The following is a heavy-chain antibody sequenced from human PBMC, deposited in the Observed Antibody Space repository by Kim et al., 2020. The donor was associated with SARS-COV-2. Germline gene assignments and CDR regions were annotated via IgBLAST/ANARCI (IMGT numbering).Heavy chain of an antibody. Sequence: SETLSLTCTVSGGSISSYYWSWIRQPPGKGLEWIGYIYYSGSTNYNPSLKSRVTISVDTSKNQFSLKLSSVTAADTAVYYCARVTTDDAFDIWGQGTMVTVSS. V-gene: IGHV4-59*01. CDR3: ARVTTDDAFDI. CDR2: IYYSGST. J-gene: IGHJ3*02. CDR1: GGSISSYY.